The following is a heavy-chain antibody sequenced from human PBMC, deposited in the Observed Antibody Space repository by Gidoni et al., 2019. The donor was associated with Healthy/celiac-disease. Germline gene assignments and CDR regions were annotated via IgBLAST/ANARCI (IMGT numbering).Heavy chain of an antibody. Sequence: QLHLQESGPGLVKPSATLSLPCTVPGCSISSSSYYWGWIRQPPGKGLEWIGSIYYSGSTYDNPYLKSRVTISVDTAKNQFSLKLSSGTAADTAVYDCARQDTYTVDVWGKGTTVTVSS. V-gene: IGHV4-39*01. CDR1: GCSISSSSYY. CDR2: IYYSGST. CDR3: ARQDTYTVDV. J-gene: IGHJ6*04. D-gene: IGHD1-20*01.